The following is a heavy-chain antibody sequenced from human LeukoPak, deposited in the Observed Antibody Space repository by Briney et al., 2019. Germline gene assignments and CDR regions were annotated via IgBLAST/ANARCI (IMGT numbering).Heavy chain of an antibody. V-gene: IGHV4-61*05. CDR1: GGSISSSSYY. CDR3: ARGEQPYSSGWYLFH. CDR2: IYYSGST. Sequence: ASETLSLTCTVSGGSISSSSYYWGWIRQPPGKGLEWIGYIYYSGSTNYNPSLKSRVTISVDTSKNQFSLKLSSVTAADTAVYYCARGEQPYSSGWYLFHWGQGTLVTVSS. D-gene: IGHD6-19*01. J-gene: IGHJ4*02.